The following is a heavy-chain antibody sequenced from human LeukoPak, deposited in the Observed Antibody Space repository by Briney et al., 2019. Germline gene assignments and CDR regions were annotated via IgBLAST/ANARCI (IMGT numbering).Heavy chain of an antibody. CDR1: GGSISSYY. J-gene: IGHJ3*02. D-gene: IGHD3-9*01. Sequence: SETLSLTCTVSGGSISSYYWSWIRQPPGKGLEWIGYIYYSGSTNYNPSLKSRVTISIDTSKNQFSLKLSSVTAADTAVYYCARGRVLRYFDWTPPLSALDIWGQGTMVTVSS. V-gene: IGHV4-59*08. CDR2: IYYSGST. CDR3: ARGRVLRYFDWTPPLSALDI.